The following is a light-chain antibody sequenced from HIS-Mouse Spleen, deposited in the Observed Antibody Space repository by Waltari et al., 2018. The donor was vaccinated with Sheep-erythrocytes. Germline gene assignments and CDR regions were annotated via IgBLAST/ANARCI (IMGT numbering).Light chain of an antibody. CDR1: QSISSY. J-gene: IGKJ4*01. V-gene: IGKV1-39*01. Sequence: DIQMTQSPYSLSASVVDRVTITCRASQSISSYLKWYQQKPGKAPKLLVYAASSLQSGVPSRFSGSGSGTDFTLTISSLQPEDFATYYCQQSYSTPPLAFGGGTKVEIK. CDR3: QQSYSTPPLA. CDR2: AAS.